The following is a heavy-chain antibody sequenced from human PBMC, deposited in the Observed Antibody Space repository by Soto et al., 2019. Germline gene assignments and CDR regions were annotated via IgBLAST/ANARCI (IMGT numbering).Heavy chain of an antibody. J-gene: IGHJ4*02. D-gene: IGHD4-17*01. CDR2: IIPILVIA. CDR1: VGTFSRYT. CDR3: ARDYGDYAFDY. V-gene: IGHV1-69*08. Sequence: QVQLVQYGAEVQKPGSSVLVSCKAAVGTFSRYTISWVRQAPGQELEWIGRIIPILVIATYAQKFQGRVTITADKSTSTAYMELSSLRSEDTAVYYCARDYGDYAFDYWGQGPLVTVSS.